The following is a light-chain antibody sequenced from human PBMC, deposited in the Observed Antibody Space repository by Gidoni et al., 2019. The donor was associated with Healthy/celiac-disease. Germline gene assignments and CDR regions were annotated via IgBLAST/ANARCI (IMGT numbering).Light chain of an antibody. J-gene: IGKJ1*01. V-gene: IGKV1-27*01. Sequence: DIQMTQSPSSLSASVGDRVTITCRASQCISNYLAWYQQKPGTVPKLLIYAASTLQSGVPSRFSGSGSGTDFTLTISSLQPEDVATYYCQKYNSAPQAFXQXTKVEIK. CDR2: AAS. CDR1: QCISNY. CDR3: QKYNSAPQA.